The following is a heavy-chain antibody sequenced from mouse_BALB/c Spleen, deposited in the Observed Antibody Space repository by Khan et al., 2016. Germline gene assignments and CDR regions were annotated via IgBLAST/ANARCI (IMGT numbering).Heavy chain of an antibody. J-gene: IGHJ2*01. Sequence: QVQLQQSGAELTRPGASVKLSCKTSGYTFTTYWIQWVRQRPGQGLEWIGAIYPGDDDTRNTQKFKGKATLTADKSSSTAYMQLSSLASEDSAVYYCARSGGNYYFDYWGPGATLTVSS. CDR2: IYPGDDDT. CDR3: ARSGGNYYFDY. D-gene: IGHD2-1*01. V-gene: IGHV1-87*01. CDR1: GYTFTTYW.